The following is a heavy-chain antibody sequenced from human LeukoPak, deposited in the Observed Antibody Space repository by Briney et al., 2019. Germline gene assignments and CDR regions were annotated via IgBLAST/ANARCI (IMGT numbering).Heavy chain of an antibody. J-gene: IGHJ3*02. CDR1: GYTFTSYD. Sequence: ASVKVSCKASGYTFTSYDINWVRQATGQGLEWMGWMNPNSGNTGYAQKFQGRVTMTRNTSISTAYMELSSLRSEDTAVYYCARRWDYGDWDAFDIWGQGTMVTVSS. D-gene: IGHD4-17*01. CDR3: ARRWDYGDWDAFDI. V-gene: IGHV1-8*01. CDR2: MNPNSGNT.